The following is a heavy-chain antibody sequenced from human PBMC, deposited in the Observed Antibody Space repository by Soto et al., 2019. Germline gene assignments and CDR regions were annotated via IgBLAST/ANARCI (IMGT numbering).Heavy chain of an antibody. V-gene: IGHV1-46*03. CDR3: ARERDYCSGGICYGYYFDY. D-gene: IGHD2-15*01. CDR1: GYTFTSYY. J-gene: IGHJ4*02. CDR2: INPNDGNT. Sequence: VKVSCKASGYTFTSYYMHWVRQAPGQGLEWMGIINPNDGNTIYAQKLQGRVTMTTDTSTSTAYMELRSLRSDDTAMYYCARERDYCSGGICYGYYFDYWGQGTLVTVSS.